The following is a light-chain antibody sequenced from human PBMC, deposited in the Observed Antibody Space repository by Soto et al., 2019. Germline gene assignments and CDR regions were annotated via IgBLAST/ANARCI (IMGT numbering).Light chain of an antibody. V-gene: IGLV2-23*01. CDR3: CAYAGSSTWV. CDR1: SSDVGSYNF. J-gene: IGLJ3*02. CDR2: EGS. Sequence: QSALTQPASVSGSPGQSITISCTGTSSDVGSYNFVSWYQQHPGKAPKLMIYEGSKRPSGVSNRFSDSKSGNTASLTISGLQAEDEADYYCCAYAGSSTWVFGGGTKLTV.